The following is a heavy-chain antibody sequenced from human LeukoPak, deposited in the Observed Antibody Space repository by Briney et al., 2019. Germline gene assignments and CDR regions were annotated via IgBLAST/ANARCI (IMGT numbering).Heavy chain of an antibody. J-gene: IGHJ4*02. CDR3: AREAAAARGRFDY. V-gene: IGHV4-4*02. CDR1: GGSISSSNW. D-gene: IGHD6-13*01. CDR2: ISHSGST. Sequence: SGTLSLTCAVSGGSISSSNWWSWVRQPPGKGLEWLGEISHSGSTDYNPSLKSRVTMSVDKSKNQSSLKVTFVTVADTAVYYCAREAAAARGRFDYWGQGTVATVSS.